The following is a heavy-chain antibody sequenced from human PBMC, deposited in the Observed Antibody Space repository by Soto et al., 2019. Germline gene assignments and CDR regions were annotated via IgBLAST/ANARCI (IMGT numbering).Heavy chain of an antibody. CDR1: GFTFSSYG. Sequence: PGGSLRLSCAASGFTFSSYGMHWVRQAPGKGLEWVAVIWYDGSNKYYADSVKGRFTISRDNSKNTLYLQMNSLRAEDTAVYYCASLPSSSWYNIWGQGTLVTVS. CDR2: IWYDGSNK. J-gene: IGHJ4*02. CDR3: ASLPSSSWYNI. V-gene: IGHV3-33*01. D-gene: IGHD6-13*01.